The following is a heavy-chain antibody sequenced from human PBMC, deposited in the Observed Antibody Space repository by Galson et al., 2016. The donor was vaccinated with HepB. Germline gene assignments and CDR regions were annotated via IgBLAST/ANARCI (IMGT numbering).Heavy chain of an antibody. D-gene: IGHD1/OR15-1a*01. V-gene: IGHV3-23*01. CDR2: VSGNGVST. Sequence: SLRLSCAASGFTFSHYAMSWVRQAPGKGLECVAVVSGNGVSTDYADSVKGRFTVSRDKSKNTMFLQLDSLRAEDTAVYYCARLDQGRSDEFDWWGQGTLVTVSS. J-gene: IGHJ4*02. CDR1: GFTFSHYA. CDR3: ARLDQGRSDEFDW.